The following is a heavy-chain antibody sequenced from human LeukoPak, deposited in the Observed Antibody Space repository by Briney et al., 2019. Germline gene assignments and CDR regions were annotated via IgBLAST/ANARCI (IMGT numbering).Heavy chain of an antibody. D-gene: IGHD2-15*01. V-gene: IGHV3-7*01. CDR3: ARQGYCSGGSCYRSRNYFDY. J-gene: IGHJ4*02. Sequence: GGSLRLSCAASGFTFSSYWMSWVRQAPGKGLEWVANIKQDGSEKYYVDSVKGRFTISRDNAKNSLYLQMNSLRAEDTAVYYCARQGYCSGGSCYRSRNYFDYGGQGTLVSVSS. CDR1: GFTFSSYW. CDR2: IKQDGSEK.